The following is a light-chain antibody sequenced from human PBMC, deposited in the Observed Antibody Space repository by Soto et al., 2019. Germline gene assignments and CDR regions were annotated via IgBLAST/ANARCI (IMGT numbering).Light chain of an antibody. J-gene: IGLJ2*01. CDR1: SSNIGSNY. CDR2: NNN. CDR3: AAWDDSLSGVV. V-gene: IGLV1-47*01. Sequence: QPVLTQPPSASGTPGQRVTISCSGSSSNIGSNYVYWYQQLPGTAPKLLIYNNNQWPSGVPDRNSGSKSGTSASLAISGLRSEDEADYYCAAWDDSLSGVVFGGGTKVTVL.